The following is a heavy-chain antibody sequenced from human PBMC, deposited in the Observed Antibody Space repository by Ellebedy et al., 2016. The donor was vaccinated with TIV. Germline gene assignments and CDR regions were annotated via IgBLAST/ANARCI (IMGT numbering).Heavy chain of an antibody. Sequence: GGSLRLXXAASGFTFSSYWMSWVRQAPGKGLEWVANIKQDGSEKYYVDSVKGRFTISRDNAKNSLYLQMNSLRAEDTAVYYCARATLPDAAGFYWGQGTLVTVSS. CDR1: GFTFSSYW. CDR2: IKQDGSEK. D-gene: IGHD6-13*01. CDR3: ARATLPDAAGFY. J-gene: IGHJ4*02. V-gene: IGHV3-7*01.